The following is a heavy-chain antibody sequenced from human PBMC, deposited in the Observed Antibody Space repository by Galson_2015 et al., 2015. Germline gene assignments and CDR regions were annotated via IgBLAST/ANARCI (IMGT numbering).Heavy chain of an antibody. J-gene: IGHJ6*02. Sequence: SVKVSCKASGYTFTGYYMHWVRQAPGQGLEWMGRINPNSGGTNYAQKFQGRVTMTRDTSISTAYMELSRLRSDDTAVYYCARVLYDYSKNYYYYYGMDVWGQGTTVTVSS. V-gene: IGHV1-2*06. D-gene: IGHD4-11*01. CDR2: INPNSGGT. CDR3: ARVLYDYSKNYYYYYGMDV. CDR1: GYTFTGYY.